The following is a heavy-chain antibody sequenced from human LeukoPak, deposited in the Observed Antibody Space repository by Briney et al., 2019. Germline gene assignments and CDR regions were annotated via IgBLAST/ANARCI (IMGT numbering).Heavy chain of an antibody. D-gene: IGHD1-26*01. CDR1: GFTFSSYG. Sequence: PGGSLRLSCAASGFTFSSYGMHWVRQAPGKGLEWVAVISYDGSNKYYADSVKGRFTISRDNSKNTLYLQMNSLRAEDTAVYYCAKTPGQWELLSGIDPWGQGTLVTVSS. CDR3: AKTPGQWELLSGIDP. V-gene: IGHV3-30*18. CDR2: ISYDGSNK. J-gene: IGHJ5*02.